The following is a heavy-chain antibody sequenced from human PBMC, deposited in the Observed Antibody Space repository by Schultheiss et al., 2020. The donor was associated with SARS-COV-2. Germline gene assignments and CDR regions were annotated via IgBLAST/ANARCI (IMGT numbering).Heavy chain of an antibody. Sequence: GGSLRLSCAASGFTFSSYAMSWVRQAPGKGLEWVSAISGSGGSTYYADSVKGRFTISRDNAKNSLYLQMNSLRAEDTAVYYCASLYSVAVATDYWGQGTLVTVSS. J-gene: IGHJ4*02. D-gene: IGHD6-19*01. CDR2: ISGSGGST. CDR1: GFTFSSYA. CDR3: ASLYSVAVATDY. V-gene: IGHV3-23*01.